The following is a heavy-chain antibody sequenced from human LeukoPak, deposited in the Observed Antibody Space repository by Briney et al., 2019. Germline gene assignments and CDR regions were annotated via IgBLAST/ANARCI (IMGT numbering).Heavy chain of an antibody. J-gene: IGHJ4*02. CDR1: GYTLTELS. V-gene: IGHV1-24*01. CDR2: FDPEDGET. D-gene: IGHD5-18*01. Sequence: ASVKVSCKVSGYTLTELSMHWVRQAPGKGLEWMGGFDPEDGETIYAQKFQGRVTMTEDTSTDTAYMELSSLRSEDTAVYYCARVGDTAHLSQPWPPYYWGQGTLVTVSS. CDR3: ARVGDTAHLSQPWPPYY.